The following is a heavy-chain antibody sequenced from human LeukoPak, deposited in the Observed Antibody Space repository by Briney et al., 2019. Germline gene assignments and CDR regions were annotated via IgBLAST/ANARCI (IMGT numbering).Heavy chain of an antibody. Sequence: GGSLRLSCAASGFTFSSYAMSWVRQAPGKGLEWVSAISGSGGSTYYADSVKGRFTISRDNSKNTLYLQMNSLRAEDTAVYYCARFITMIVVVDGAFDIWGQGTMVTVSS. CDR1: GFTFSSYA. J-gene: IGHJ3*02. V-gene: IGHV3-23*01. CDR3: ARFITMIVVVDGAFDI. CDR2: ISGSGGST. D-gene: IGHD3-22*01.